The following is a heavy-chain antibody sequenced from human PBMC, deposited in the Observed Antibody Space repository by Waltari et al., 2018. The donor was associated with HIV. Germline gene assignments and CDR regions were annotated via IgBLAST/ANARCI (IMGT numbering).Heavy chain of an antibody. D-gene: IGHD4-17*01. CDR2: INPNNGGT. CDR3: ARNLDGDYVLAY. Sequence: QVQLVQSGAEVKKPGASVKVSCAGSGYTFTGYYIHWVRQAPGQGLEWMGWINPNNGGTNYEQKFQDRVTMTRDTSISTAYMELSRLRSDDTAVYYWARNLDGDYVLAYWGQGILVTVSS. CDR1: GYTFTGYY. V-gene: IGHV1-2*02. J-gene: IGHJ4*02.